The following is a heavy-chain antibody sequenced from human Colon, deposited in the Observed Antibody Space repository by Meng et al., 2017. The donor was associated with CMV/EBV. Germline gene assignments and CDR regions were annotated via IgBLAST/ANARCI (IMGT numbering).Heavy chain of an antibody. CDR3: ARDFGGGDDY. CDR1: GFTLSYYW. V-gene: IGHV3-74*01. Sequence: LSCAASGFTLSYYWVHWVRQAPGKGLELVSRINRYANLIDYAGSVRGRFTVSRDSARDTVYLQMHSLRFEDTAVYHCARDFGGGDDYWGQGTLVTVSS. J-gene: IGHJ4*02. D-gene: IGHD3-10*01. CDR2: INRYANLI.